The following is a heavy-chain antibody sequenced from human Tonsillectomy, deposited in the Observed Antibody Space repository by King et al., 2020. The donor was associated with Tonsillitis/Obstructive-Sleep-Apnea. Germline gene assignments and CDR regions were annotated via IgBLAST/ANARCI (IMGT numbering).Heavy chain of an antibody. D-gene: IGHD5-24*01. CDR3: TTVVEMATLGFGP. J-gene: IGHJ5*02. Sequence: VQLVESGGGLVKPGGSLRLSCEASGFTFSNAWMNWVRQAPGKGLEWVGRIKSKTDGGTTDYAAPVKGRFTISRDDSKNMLYLQMNSLKTEDTAVYYCTTVVEMATLGFGPWGQGTLVTVSS. CDR1: GFTFSNAW. V-gene: IGHV3-15*07. CDR2: IKSKTDGGTT.